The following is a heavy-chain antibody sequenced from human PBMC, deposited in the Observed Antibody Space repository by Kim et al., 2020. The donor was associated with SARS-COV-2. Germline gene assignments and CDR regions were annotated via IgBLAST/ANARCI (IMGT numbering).Heavy chain of an antibody. V-gene: IGHV3-11*01. D-gene: IGHD2-15*01. Sequence: YADSVKGRFTISRDNAKNSLYLQMNSLRAEDTAVYYCARGVVVAASYFDLWGRGTLVTVSS. J-gene: IGHJ2*01. CDR3: ARGVVVAASYFDL.